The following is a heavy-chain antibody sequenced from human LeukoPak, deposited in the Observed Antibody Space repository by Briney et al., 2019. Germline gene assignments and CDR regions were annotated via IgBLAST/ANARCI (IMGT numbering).Heavy chain of an antibody. Sequence: ASVKVSCKASGYTFTSYYMHWVRQAPGQGLEWMGIINPSGGSTSYAQKFQGRVTMTRDMSTSTVYMELSSLRSEDTAVYYCARADRVDWFDPWGQGTLVTVSS. V-gene: IGHV1-46*01. CDR1: GYTFTSYY. CDR2: INPSGGST. CDR3: ARADRVDWFDP. J-gene: IGHJ5*02. D-gene: IGHD2-15*01.